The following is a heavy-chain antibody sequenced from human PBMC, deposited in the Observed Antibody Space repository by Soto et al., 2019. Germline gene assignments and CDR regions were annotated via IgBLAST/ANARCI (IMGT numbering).Heavy chain of an antibody. D-gene: IGHD3-22*01. V-gene: IGHV5-10-1*01. J-gene: IGHJ4*02. CDR3: ARHGGAHYVCSGYHYALDY. CDR1: GYTFRNNW. CDR2: IDLTDSYT. Sequence: GESLKISCKGPGYTFRNNWITWVRQMPGKGLEWMGRIDLTDSYTSYSPSFQGHVSFSADTSINTTYLQWSSLRASDTAMYYCARHGGAHYVCSGYHYALDYWGQGTPVTVSS.